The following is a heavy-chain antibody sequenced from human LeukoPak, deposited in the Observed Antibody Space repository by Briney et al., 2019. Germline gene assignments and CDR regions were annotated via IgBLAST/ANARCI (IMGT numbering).Heavy chain of an antibody. CDR3: ARDARDYYDSSGYYNWFDP. CDR1: DGSISSYY. J-gene: IGHJ5*02. Sequence: SETLSLTCTVSDGSISSYYWSWIRQPPGKGLEWIGYIYYSGSTNYNPSLKSRVTISVDTSKNQFSLKLSSVTAADTAVYYCARDARDYYDSSGYYNWFDPWGQGTLVTVSS. CDR2: IYYSGST. V-gene: IGHV4-59*01. D-gene: IGHD3-22*01.